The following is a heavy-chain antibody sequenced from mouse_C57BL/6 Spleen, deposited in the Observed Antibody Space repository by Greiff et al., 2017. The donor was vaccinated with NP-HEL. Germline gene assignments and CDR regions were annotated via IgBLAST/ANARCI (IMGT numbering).Heavy chain of an antibody. J-gene: IGHJ2*01. V-gene: IGHV1-19*01. CDR3: ARGDSTTVIFDY. Sequence: VQLKQSGPVLVKPGASVKMSCKASGYTFTDYYMNWVKQSHGKSLEWIGVINPYNGGTSYNQKFKGKATLTVDKSSSTAYMELNSLTSEDSAVYYCARGDSTTVIFDYWGQGTTLTVSS. CDR2: INPYNGGT. D-gene: IGHD1-1*01. CDR1: GYTFTDYY.